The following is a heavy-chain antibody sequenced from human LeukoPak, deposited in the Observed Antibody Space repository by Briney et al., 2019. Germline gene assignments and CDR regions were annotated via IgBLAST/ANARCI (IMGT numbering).Heavy chain of an antibody. CDR3: ARFNSGCTTSSCYVHY. Sequence: SETLSLTCTVSGGSISGQYWTWIRQPPGKGLELIVHIHSNGNTYYSPSLKSRVTMSVDTSKNQLSLNLWSVTAADTAVYYCARFNSGCTTSSCYVHYWGQGILVTVSS. V-gene: IGHV4-59*11. CDR2: IHSNGNT. J-gene: IGHJ4*02. D-gene: IGHD2-2*01. CDR1: GGSISGQY.